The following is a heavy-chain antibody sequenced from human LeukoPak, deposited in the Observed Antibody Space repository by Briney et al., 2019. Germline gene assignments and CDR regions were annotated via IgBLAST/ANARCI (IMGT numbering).Heavy chain of an antibody. Sequence: SVKVSCKASGGTFSSYAISWVRQAPGQGLEWMGRIIPILGIANYAQKFQGRVTITADKSTSTAYMELRSLRSDDTAVYYCARDLRFLEWLGDLYYFDYWGQGTLVTVSS. V-gene: IGHV1-69*04. CDR1: GGTFSSYA. CDR2: IIPILGIA. CDR3: ARDLRFLEWLGDLYYFDY. J-gene: IGHJ4*02. D-gene: IGHD3-3*01.